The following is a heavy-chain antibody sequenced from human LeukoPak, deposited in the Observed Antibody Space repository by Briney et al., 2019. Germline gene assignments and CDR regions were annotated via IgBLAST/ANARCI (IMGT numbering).Heavy chain of an antibody. CDR2: INHSGST. CDR3: ASTTGDTAKGIDV. Sequence: SETLSLTCAVYGGSFSGYYWSWIRQPPGKGLEWIGEINHSGSTNYNPSLKSRVTISVDTSKNQFPLKLSSVTAADTAVYYCASTTGDTAKGIDVWGQGTTVTVSS. CDR1: GGSFSGYY. J-gene: IGHJ6*02. D-gene: IGHD5-18*01. V-gene: IGHV4-34*01.